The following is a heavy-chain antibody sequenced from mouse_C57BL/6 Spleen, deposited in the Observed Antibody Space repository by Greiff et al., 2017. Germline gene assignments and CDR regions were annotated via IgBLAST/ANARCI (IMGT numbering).Heavy chain of an antibody. Sequence: VQLQQPGAELVKPGASVKLSCKASGYTFTSYWMQWVKQRPGQGLEWIGEIDPSDSYTNYYQKFKGKATLTVDTSSSTAYMQLSSLTSEDSAVYYGARVDYGSYFDVWGTGTTVTVSS. CDR2: IDPSDSYT. V-gene: IGHV1-50*01. J-gene: IGHJ1*03. D-gene: IGHD1-1*01. CDR3: ARVDYGSYFDV. CDR1: GYTFTSYW.